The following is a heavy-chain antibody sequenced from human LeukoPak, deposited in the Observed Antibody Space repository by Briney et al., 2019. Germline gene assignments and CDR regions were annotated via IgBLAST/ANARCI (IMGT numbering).Heavy chain of an antibody. CDR1: GFTFSDYD. Sequence: PGGSLRLSCAASGFTFSDYDMHWVRQATGKGLEWVSAIGTAGDTYYTGSVKGRFTISRENAKNSLYLQMNSLRAEDTAVYYCATTTRSSSWDYWGQGTLVTVSS. V-gene: IGHV3-13*01. D-gene: IGHD2-2*01. J-gene: IGHJ4*02. CDR2: IGTAGDT. CDR3: ATTTRSSSWDY.